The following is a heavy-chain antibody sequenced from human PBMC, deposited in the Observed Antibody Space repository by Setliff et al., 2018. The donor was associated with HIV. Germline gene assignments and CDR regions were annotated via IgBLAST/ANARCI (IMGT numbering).Heavy chain of an antibody. CDR3: VKAPYPQYYYYYMDV. Sequence: GGSLRLSCAASGFTFSNNNMHWVRQTPGKGLEWVACIQYDGDTKYYADSVKGRFTISRDNSKNTLYLQMNSLRAEDTAVYYCVKAPYPQYYYYYMDVWGKGTTVTVSS. CDR1: GFTFSNNN. CDR2: IQYDGDTK. D-gene: IGHD3-16*01. J-gene: IGHJ6*03. V-gene: IGHV3-30*02.